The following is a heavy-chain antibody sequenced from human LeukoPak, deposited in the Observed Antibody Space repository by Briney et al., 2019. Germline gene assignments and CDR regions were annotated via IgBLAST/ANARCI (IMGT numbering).Heavy chain of an antibody. J-gene: IGHJ4*02. CDR3: AGGSDYGDPYPNDY. CDR1: RFTFSNYW. D-gene: IGHD4-17*01. CDR2: IKQDGSGK. V-gene: IGHV3-7*03. Sequence: GGCLRLSCAASRFTFSNYWMSWVRQAPGKGLEWVANIKQDGSGKYYVGSVKGRFTISRDNAKNSLYLQMNSLRAEDTAVYYCAGGSDYGDPYPNDYWGQGTLVTVSS.